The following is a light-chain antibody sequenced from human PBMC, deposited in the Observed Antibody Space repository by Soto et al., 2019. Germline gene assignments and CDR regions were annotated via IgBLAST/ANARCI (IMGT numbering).Light chain of an antibody. Sequence: EIVMTQNPSTLSVSPGDPATLSCRASQSVSSNLAWYQQKPGQAPRILIYGASTRATGIPARLSGSGSGTELNLTISSLQSEDFAVYYCQQYNNWPRTFGQGTQVDI. J-gene: IGKJ1*01. CDR3: QQYNNWPRT. CDR2: GAS. CDR1: QSVSSN. V-gene: IGKV3-15*01.